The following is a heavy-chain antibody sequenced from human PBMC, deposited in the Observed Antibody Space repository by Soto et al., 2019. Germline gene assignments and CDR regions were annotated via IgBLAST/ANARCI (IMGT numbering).Heavy chain of an antibody. CDR1: GFTFSSYW. CDR2: IKQDGSEK. Sequence: GGSLRLSCAASGFTFSSYWMSWVRQAPGKGLEWVANIKQDGSEKYYVDSVKGRFTISRDNSKNTVYLQMNDLRVEDAAEYFCAKDSWAIFGVPAGEYYAMDVWGQGTTVTVSS. J-gene: IGHJ6*02. CDR3: AKDSWAIFGVPAGEYYAMDV. V-gene: IGHV3-7*03. D-gene: IGHD3-3*01.